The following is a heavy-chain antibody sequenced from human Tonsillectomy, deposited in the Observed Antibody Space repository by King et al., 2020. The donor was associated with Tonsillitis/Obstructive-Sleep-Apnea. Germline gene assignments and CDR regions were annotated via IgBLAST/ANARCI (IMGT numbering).Heavy chain of an antibody. CDR3: ARDSKGGSYAAAAFDI. V-gene: IGHV3-33*01. Sequence: VQLVESGGGGVQPGRSLRLSCAASGFTFSSYGMHWVRQAPGKGLEWVAVIWDDGSNKYYEDSVKGRFTISIDNSNNTLYLQMNSLRAEETAVYYCARDSKGGSYAAAAFDIWGQGTMVTVSS. D-gene: IGHD1-26*01. CDR1: GFTFSSYG. CDR2: IWDDGSNK. J-gene: IGHJ3*02.